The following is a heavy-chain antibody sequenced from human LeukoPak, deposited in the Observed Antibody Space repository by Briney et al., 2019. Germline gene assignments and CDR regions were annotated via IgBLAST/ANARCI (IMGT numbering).Heavy chain of an antibody. J-gene: IGHJ3*01. CDR2: ISFDGTNK. Sequence: GTSLRLSCTASVFTISGDAMQWVRQAPGKGLQWVADISFDGTNKNYADSVKGRFTISRDNSKNTLFLQMNSLTTDDTALFYCARETHDALDLWGPGTLVTVSS. V-gene: IGHV3-30*04. CDR3: ARETHDALDL. CDR1: VFTISGDA.